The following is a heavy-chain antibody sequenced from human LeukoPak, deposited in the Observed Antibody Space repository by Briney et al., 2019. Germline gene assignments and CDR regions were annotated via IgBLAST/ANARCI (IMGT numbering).Heavy chain of an antibody. V-gene: IGHV1-46*01. J-gene: IGHJ4*02. Sequence: VASVKVSCKASGYIFTSYYMHWVRQAPGQGLEWMGIVNPRGGSTIYAQNFQGRVTMTRDTSTSTVYMELNSLRSEDTAVYYCATPSYDSSGYIYWGQGTLVTVSS. D-gene: IGHD3-22*01. CDR3: ATPSYDSSGYIY. CDR1: GYIFTSYY. CDR2: VNPRGGST.